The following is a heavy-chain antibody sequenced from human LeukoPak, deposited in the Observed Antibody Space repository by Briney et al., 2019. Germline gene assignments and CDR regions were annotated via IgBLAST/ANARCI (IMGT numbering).Heavy chain of an antibody. CDR2: ISSGSSTI. V-gene: IGHV3-48*02. Sequence: GGSLRLSCAASGFTFISYAMTWVRQAPGKGLEWISYISSGSSTIYYADSVKGRFTISRDNAKNSLYLQINSLRDEDTAVYYCARATSGSYLVDYWGQGTLVTVSS. CDR1: GFTFISYA. D-gene: IGHD1-26*01. CDR3: ARATSGSYLVDY. J-gene: IGHJ4*02.